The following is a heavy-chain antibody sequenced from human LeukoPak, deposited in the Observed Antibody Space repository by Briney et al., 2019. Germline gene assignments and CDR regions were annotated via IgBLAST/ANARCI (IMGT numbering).Heavy chain of an antibody. J-gene: IGHJ4*02. D-gene: IGHD3-10*01. CDR3: AKASMVRGVFDY. V-gene: IGHV3-21*04. CDR1: GFTFSTYN. CDR2: ITSSSSYI. Sequence: PGGSLRLSCAASGFTFSTYNMNWVRQAPGKGLEWVSSITSSSSYIYYADSVKGRFTISRDNSKNTLYLQMNSLRAEDTAVYYCAKASMVRGVFDYWGQGTLVTVSS.